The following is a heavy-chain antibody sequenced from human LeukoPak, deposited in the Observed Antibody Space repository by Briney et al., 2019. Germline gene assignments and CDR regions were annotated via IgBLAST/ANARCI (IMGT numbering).Heavy chain of an antibody. CDR2: IYSGGST. CDR1: GFTVSSNY. J-gene: IGHJ4*02. V-gene: IGHV3-66*02. D-gene: IGHD2-2*02. CDR3: ASGGCLSTSCYTFDY. Sequence: GGSLRLSCAASGFTVSSNYMSWVRQAPGKGLEWVSVIYSGGSTYYADSVKGRFTISRDNSKNTLYLQMNSLRAEDTAVYYCASGGCLSTSCYTFDYWGQGTLVTVSS.